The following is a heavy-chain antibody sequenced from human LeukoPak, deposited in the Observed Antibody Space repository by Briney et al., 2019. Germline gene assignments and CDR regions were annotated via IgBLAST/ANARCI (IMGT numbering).Heavy chain of an antibody. CDR1: GFTFSSYS. J-gene: IGHJ4*02. D-gene: IGHD2-8*01. V-gene: IGHV3-48*01. CDR2: ISSSSSTI. CDR3: ARVRLWTNGDPDY. Sequence: GGSLRLSCAASGFTFSSYSMNWVRQAPGKGLEWVSYISSSSSTIYYADAVKGRFTISRDNAKNSLYLQMNSLRAEDTAVYYCARVRLWTNGDPDYWGQGTLVTVSS.